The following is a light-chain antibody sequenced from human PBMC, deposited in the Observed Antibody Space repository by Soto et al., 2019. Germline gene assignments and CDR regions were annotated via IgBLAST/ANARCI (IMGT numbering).Light chain of an antibody. CDR2: EVT. V-gene: IGLV2-14*01. J-gene: IGLJ1*01. Sequence: LTQPASVSGSPGQSITISCTGTSSDVGGYNYVSWYQQHPGKAPKLMIYEVTNRPSGVSTRFSGSKSGNTASLIISGLQAEDEADYYCSSYTVISTYVFGTGTKVT. CDR1: SSDVGGYNY. CDR3: SSYTVISTYV.